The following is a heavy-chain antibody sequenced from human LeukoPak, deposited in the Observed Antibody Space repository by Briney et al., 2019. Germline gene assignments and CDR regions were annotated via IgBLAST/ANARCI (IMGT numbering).Heavy chain of an antibody. Sequence: GASVKVSCKASGYTFSSFGISWVRQAPGRGLEWMGWISAYNGNTKYAQKLQGRVTMTTDTSTSTAYMELRSLRSDDTAIYYCARDIYYYDSSAYYCFDYWGQGTLVTVSS. CDR2: ISAYNGNT. D-gene: IGHD3-22*01. V-gene: IGHV1-18*01. J-gene: IGHJ4*02. CDR3: ARDIYYYDSSAYYCFDY. CDR1: GYTFSSFG.